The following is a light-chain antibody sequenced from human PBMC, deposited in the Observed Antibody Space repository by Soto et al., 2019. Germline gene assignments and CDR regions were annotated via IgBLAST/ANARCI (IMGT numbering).Light chain of an antibody. V-gene: IGKV3-20*01. CDR3: QQFGSSAWT. CDR1: QSVSTSS. Sequence: EIVLTQSPGTLSLSAGERATLSCRASQSVSTSSLAWYQHRFRQAPRLLIYGASRRATGIPDRFSGSGSGTDFTLTISRLETEDFAVYYCQQFGSSAWTFGQGTKVDI. CDR2: GAS. J-gene: IGKJ1*01.